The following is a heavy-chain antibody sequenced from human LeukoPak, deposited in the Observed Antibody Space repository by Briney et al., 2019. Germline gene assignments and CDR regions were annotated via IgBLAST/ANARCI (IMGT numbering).Heavy chain of an antibody. Sequence: GGSLRLSCAASGFTFRSYGMHWVRQAPGKGLEWVALITYYYFYKYYGVFVKGRFTISRDNSKNTLYLQMNSLRSEDTAVYFCARSHYYCDSSGYYENDAFDIWGQGKMVTVSS. CDR3: ARSHYYCDSSGYYENDAFDI. CDR2: ITYYYFYK. CDR1: GFTFRSYG. D-gene: IGHD3-22*01. J-gene: IGHJ3*02. V-gene: IGHV3-30*03.